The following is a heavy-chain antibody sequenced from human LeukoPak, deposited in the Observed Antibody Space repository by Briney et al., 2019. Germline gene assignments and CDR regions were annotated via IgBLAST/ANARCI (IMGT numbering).Heavy chain of an antibody. Sequence: SQTLSLTCALSGDSLSSNSAAWNCARQSPSRGLEWLGRTYYRSKLYNDYAVSVKSRITINPDTSKNQFSLQLNSVTPEDTAVYYWARGAGALLHWGQGILVTVSS. J-gene: IGHJ4*02. CDR2: TYYRSKLYN. CDR1: GDSLSSNSAA. CDR3: ARGAGALLH. V-gene: IGHV6-1*01. D-gene: IGHD3-10*01.